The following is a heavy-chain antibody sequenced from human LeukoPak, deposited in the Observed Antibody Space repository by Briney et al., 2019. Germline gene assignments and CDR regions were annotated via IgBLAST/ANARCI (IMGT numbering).Heavy chain of an antibody. CDR3: AGQWFGELLLDY. D-gene: IGHD3-10*01. CDR1: GGSISSYY. Sequence: PSETLSLTCTVSGGSISSYYWSWIRQHPGKGLEWIGYIYYSGSTYYNPSLKSRVTISVDTSKNQFSLKLSSVTAADTAVYYCAGQWFGELLLDYWGQGTLVTVSS. J-gene: IGHJ4*02. V-gene: IGHV4-59*06. CDR2: IYYSGST.